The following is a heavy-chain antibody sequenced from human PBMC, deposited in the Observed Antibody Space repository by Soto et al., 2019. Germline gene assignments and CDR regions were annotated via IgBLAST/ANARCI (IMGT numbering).Heavy chain of an antibody. J-gene: IGHJ6*02. CDR3: AREAVTTGYYYYGMDV. V-gene: IGHV1-69*13. Sequence: ASVKVSCKASGGTFSSYAISWVRQAPGQGLEWTGGIIPIFGTANYAQKFQGRVTITADESTSTAYMELSSLRSEDTAVYYCAREAVTTGYYYYGMDVWGQGTTVTVSS. D-gene: IGHD4-17*01. CDR2: IIPIFGTA. CDR1: GGTFSSYA.